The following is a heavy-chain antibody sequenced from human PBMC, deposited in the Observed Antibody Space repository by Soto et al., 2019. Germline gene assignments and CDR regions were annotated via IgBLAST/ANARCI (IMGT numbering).Heavy chain of an antibody. CDR2: IIPMLDIA. J-gene: IGHJ4*02. D-gene: IGHD6-25*01. CDR3: ATGGQRADY. V-gene: IGHV1-69*02. Sequence: QVQLVQSGAEVKNSGSSVKVSCKASGGTFTTDTISWARQAPGQGLEWMGMIIPMLDIANYAHKFQGRITITADKSTRTAYMELSSLISEDTAMYYCATGGQRADYWGQGTLGTVST. CDR1: GGTFTTDT.